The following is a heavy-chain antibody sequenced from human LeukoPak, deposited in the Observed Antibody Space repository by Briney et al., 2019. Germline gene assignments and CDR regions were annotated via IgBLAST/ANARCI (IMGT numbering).Heavy chain of an antibody. CDR3: AMVRGVDYYYGMDV. CDR2: ISAYNGNT. Sequence: ASVKVSCKASGYTFTSYGISWVRQAPGQGLEWMGWISAYNGNTNYAQKLQGRVTMTTDTSTSTAYMELRSLRSDDTAVNYCAMVRGVDYYYGMDVWGQGTTVTVSS. V-gene: IGHV1-18*01. J-gene: IGHJ6*02. CDR1: GYTFTSYG. D-gene: IGHD3-10*01.